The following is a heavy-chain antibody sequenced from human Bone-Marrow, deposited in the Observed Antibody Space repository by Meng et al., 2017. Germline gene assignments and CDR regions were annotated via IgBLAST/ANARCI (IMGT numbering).Heavy chain of an antibody. CDR1: GFTFSSYE. J-gene: IGHJ4*02. CDR2: ISSSGSTI. D-gene: IGHD1-26*01. CDR3: ASEGPYSHDY. V-gene: IGHV3-48*03. Sequence: GGSLRLSCAASGFTFSSYEMNWVRQAPGKGLEWVSYISSSGSTIYYADSVKGRFTISRDNAKNSPYLQMNSLRAEDTAVYYCASEGPYSHDYWGQGTLVTVSS.